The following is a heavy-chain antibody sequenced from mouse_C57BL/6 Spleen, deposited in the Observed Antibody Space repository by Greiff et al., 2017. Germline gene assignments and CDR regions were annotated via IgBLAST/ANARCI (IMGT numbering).Heavy chain of an antibody. CDR2: ISDGGSYT. J-gene: IGHJ2*01. V-gene: IGHV5-4*01. CDR3: AKGGITTVVAFDY. CDR1: GFTFSSYA. Sequence: DVHLVESGGGLVKPGGSLKLSCAASGFTFSSYAMSWVRQTPEKRLEWVATISDGGSYTYYPDNVKGRFTISRDNAKNNLYLQMSHLKSEDTAMYYCAKGGITTVVAFDYWGQGTTLTVSS. D-gene: IGHD1-1*01.